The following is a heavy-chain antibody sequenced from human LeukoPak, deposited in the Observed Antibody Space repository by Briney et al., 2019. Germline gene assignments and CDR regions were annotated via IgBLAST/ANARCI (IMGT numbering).Heavy chain of an antibody. D-gene: IGHD2-21*02. Sequence: PGGSLRLSCAASGFTFSSYAMNWVRQVPGKGLEWVSFISGSGGGTYYADSVRGRFTISRDDSKNTLYLLMNTLRAEDTALYFCAKVGGDSYFDYWGQGTLVTVSS. J-gene: IGHJ4*02. CDR3: AKVGGDSYFDY. CDR2: ISGSGGGT. CDR1: GFTFSSYA. V-gene: IGHV3-23*01.